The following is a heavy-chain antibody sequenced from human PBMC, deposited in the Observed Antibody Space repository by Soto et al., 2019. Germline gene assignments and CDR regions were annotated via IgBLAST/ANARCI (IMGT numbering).Heavy chain of an antibody. V-gene: IGHV3-66*01. Sequence: EVQLLESGGGLVPPGWSLRLSCTVSGFTVSTNYMNWVLQAQGKGLEWVAVIFPDGSTYYTDSVRDRFTISRDNSKNTVYLQMNSLRAEDTAVYFCARRSLPHAFVDYWGQGTMVTVSS. CDR2: IFPDGST. CDR3: ARRSLPHAFVDY. J-gene: IGHJ4*02. D-gene: IGHD2-15*01. CDR1: GFTVSTNY.